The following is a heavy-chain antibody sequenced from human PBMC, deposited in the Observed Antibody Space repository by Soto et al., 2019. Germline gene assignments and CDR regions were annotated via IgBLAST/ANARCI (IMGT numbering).Heavy chain of an antibody. Sequence: PGGSLRLSCAASGITVSTNYMSWVRQAPGKGLEWVSLISSGGSTYYADSVKARFTISRDNSKNTLYLQVNSLRADDTAVYYCARTLRGGNTGYAFDIWGQGTMVTVSS. D-gene: IGHD2-15*01. CDR3: ARTLRGGNTGYAFDI. V-gene: IGHV3-66*01. CDR2: ISSGGST. CDR1: GITVSTNY. J-gene: IGHJ3*02.